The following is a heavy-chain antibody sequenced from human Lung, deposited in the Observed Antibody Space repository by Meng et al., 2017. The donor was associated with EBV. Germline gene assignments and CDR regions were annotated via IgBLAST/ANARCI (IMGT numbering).Heavy chain of an antibody. Sequence: QVQRVQSGSSLKKPCATWNVSCKASGYTFSTYTINWVRQAHGRGLEWMGWISTNTGTPTYTQGFTGRFVFSLDTSVSTAYLQISSLKAEDTAVYYCARGGNFDPWGQGTLVTVSS. CDR1: GYTFSTYT. V-gene: IGHV7-4-1*02. D-gene: IGHD2/OR15-2a*01. CDR2: ISTNTGTP. CDR3: ARGGNFDP. J-gene: IGHJ5*02.